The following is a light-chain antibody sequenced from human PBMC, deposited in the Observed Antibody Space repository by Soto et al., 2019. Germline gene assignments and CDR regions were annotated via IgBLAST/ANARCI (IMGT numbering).Light chain of an antibody. CDR2: DAS. CDR1: QSISSW. V-gene: IGKV1-5*01. J-gene: IGKJ1*01. CDR3: QEYSTFS. Sequence: DIQMTQSPSTLSASMGDRVAITCRASQSISSWLAWYQQKPGKAPKLLIFDASTLESGVSSRFSGSASGTDFTLTISSLQPDDFATYYCQEYSTFSFGQGTKVEV.